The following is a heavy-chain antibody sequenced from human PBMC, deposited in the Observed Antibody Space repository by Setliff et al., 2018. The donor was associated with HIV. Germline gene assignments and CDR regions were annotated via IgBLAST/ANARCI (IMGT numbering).Heavy chain of an antibody. J-gene: IGHJ5*02. Sequence: PSETLSLTCSVSGGSIISDIFYWGWIRQPPGKGLEWIGSIYPGSTKCNPSLRSRLTISLDSPTNQFSVKLSSVTAADTAVYYCARDFFRGGSGSYWGNWFDPWGQGTLVTVS. CDR2: IYPGST. D-gene: IGHD3-10*01. V-gene: IGHV4-39*02. CDR1: GGSIISDIFY. CDR3: ARDFFRGGSGSYWGNWFDP.